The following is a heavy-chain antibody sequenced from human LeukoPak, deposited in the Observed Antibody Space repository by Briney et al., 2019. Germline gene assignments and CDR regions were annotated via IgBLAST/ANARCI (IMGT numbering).Heavy chain of an antibody. CDR2: IWYDGSNK. V-gene: IGHV3-33*01. CDR3: ARVSGWYPLDY. D-gene: IGHD6-19*01. Sequence: GSLRLSCAASGFTFSSYGMHWVRQAPGKGLEWVAVIWYDGSNKYYADSVKGRFTISRDNSKNTLYLQMNSLRAEDTAVYYCARVSGWYPLDYWGQGTLVTVSS. CDR1: GFTFSSYG. J-gene: IGHJ4*02.